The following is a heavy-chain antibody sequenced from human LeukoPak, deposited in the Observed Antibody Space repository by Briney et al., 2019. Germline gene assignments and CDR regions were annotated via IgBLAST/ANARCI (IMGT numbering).Heavy chain of an antibody. J-gene: IGHJ4*02. CDR1: GLRFSSYA. CDR3: ARAYYDSSGYPSPDY. CDR2: ISGSGGTT. D-gene: IGHD3-22*01. V-gene: IGHV3-23*01. Sequence: GGSLRLSCAASGLRFSSYAMTWVRQAPGKGLEWVSSISGSGGTTYYADSVKGRFTISRDNAKNSLYLQMNSLRAEDTAVYYCARAYYDSSGYPSPDYWGQGALVTVSS.